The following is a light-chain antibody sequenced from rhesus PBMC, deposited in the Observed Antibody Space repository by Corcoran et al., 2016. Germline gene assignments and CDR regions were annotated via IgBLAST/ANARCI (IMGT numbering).Light chain of an antibody. J-gene: IGKJ1*01. CDR2: EAS. V-gene: IGKV1-25*01. CDR3: QHYYSTPRT. Sequence: DIQMTQSPSSLSASVGDRVTITCRASQGITNDLAWYQQKPGETPKLLIYEASTLQCGIPSRFSGRGSGTDFTLTISSLQSEDFATYYCQHYYSTPRTFGQGTKVEIK. CDR1: QGITND.